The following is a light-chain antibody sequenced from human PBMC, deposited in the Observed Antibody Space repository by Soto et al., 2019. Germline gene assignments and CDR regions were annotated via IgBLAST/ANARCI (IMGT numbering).Light chain of an antibody. J-gene: IGKJ4*01. CDR2: GAS. V-gene: IGKV3-20*01. CDR3: HQYGSSPRT. CDR1: QSVSNSY. Sequence: EIVLTQSPGTLSLSPGERATLSCRASQSVSNSYLAWYQQRPGQAPRLVVSGASSRATGIPDRFSGSGSGTDFTLTINRLEPEDFAVYFCHQYGSSPRTFGGGTKVEIK.